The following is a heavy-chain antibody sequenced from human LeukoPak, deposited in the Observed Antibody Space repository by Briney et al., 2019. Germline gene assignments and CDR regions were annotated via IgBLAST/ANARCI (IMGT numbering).Heavy chain of an antibody. V-gene: IGHV3-48*02. CDR1: GFTFSSYS. CDR3: ARTVPYSSGWYTVPQAFDI. CDR2: ISSSSSTI. Sequence: GGSLRLSCAASGFTFSSYSMNWVRQAPGKGLEWVSYISSSSSTIYYADSVKGRFTISRDNAKNSLYLQMNSLRDEDTAVYYCARTVPYSSGWYTVPQAFDIWGQGTMVTVSS. D-gene: IGHD6-19*01. J-gene: IGHJ3*02.